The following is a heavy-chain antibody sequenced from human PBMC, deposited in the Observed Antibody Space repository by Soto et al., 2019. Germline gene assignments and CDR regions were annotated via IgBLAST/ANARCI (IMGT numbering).Heavy chain of an antibody. CDR2: IYYSGST. V-gene: IGHV4-59*01. D-gene: IGHD3-3*01. Sequence: SETLSLTCTVSGGSISSYYWSWIRQPPGKGLEWIGYIYYSGSTNYNPSLKSRVTISVDTSKNQFSLKLSSVTAADTAVYYCATDITPSSYYDFWSGPGPLGMDVWGQGTTVTVS. CDR3: ATDITPSSYYDFWSGPGPLGMDV. CDR1: GGSISSYY. J-gene: IGHJ6*02.